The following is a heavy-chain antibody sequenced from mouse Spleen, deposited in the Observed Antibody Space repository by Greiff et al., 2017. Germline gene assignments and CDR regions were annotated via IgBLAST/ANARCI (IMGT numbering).Heavy chain of an antibody. CDR3: ARCGGNYVRAMDY. CDR2: IYPGSGST. J-gene: IGHJ4*01. V-gene: IGHV1-55*01. D-gene: IGHD2-1*01. Sequence: QVQLQQPGAELVKPGASVKMSCKASGYTFTSYWITWVKQRPGQGLECIGDIYPGSGSTNYNEKFKSKATLTVDTSSSTAYMQLSSLTSEDSAVYYCARCGGNYVRAMDYWGQGTSVTVSS. CDR1: GYTFTSYW.